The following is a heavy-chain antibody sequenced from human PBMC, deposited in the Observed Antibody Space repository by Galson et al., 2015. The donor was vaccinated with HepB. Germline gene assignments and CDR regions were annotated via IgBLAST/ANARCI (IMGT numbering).Heavy chain of an antibody. CDR1: GDSVSSNSAA. D-gene: IGHD6-13*01. Sequence: CAISGDSVSSNSAAWNWIRQSPSRGLEWLGRTYYRSKWYNDYAVSVKSRITINPDTSKNQFSLQLNSVTPEDTAVYYCARGEGSSWYLSDAFDIWGQGTMVTVSS. V-gene: IGHV6-1*01. CDR3: ARGEGSSWYLSDAFDI. J-gene: IGHJ3*02. CDR2: TYYRSKWYN.